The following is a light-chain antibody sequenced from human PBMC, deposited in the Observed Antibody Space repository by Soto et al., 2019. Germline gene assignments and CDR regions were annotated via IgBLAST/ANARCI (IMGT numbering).Light chain of an antibody. Sequence: SELTQSASSLSASIGDRVTITCRASQGVSSYLAWYQQKPGKGPNLLIYVTSTLQSGVPSRFSGSGSGTGFTLTISSLQPEDFATYYCQPHNSYPLNFGGGTKV. CDR3: QPHNSYPLN. J-gene: IGKJ4*01. CDR1: QGVSSY. CDR2: VTS. V-gene: IGKV1-9*01.